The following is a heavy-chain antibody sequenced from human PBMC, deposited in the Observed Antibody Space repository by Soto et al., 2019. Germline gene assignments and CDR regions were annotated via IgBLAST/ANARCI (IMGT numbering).Heavy chain of an antibody. D-gene: IGHD1-1*01. CDR3: ARAGPAMSTIGALEY. CDR1: GDSVSTNSVA. V-gene: IGHV6-1*01. Sequence: QVQLQQSGPGLVKPSQTLSLTCDISGDSVSTNSVAWNWIRQSPSRGLEWLGRTYYRSKWYNDYAISVKSRITINPDTYKNQFALHLNSVTPEDTAVYYCARAGPAMSTIGALEYWGQGTLVTVSS. CDR2: TYYRSKWYN. J-gene: IGHJ4*02.